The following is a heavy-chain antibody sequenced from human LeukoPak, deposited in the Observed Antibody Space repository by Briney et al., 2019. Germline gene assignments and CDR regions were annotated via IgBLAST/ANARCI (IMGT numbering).Heavy chain of an antibody. J-gene: IGHJ4*02. CDR2: IIPIFGTA. V-gene: IGHV1-69*13. D-gene: IGHD2-2*01. CDR1: GGTFIIYA. Sequence: SVTVSFKASGGTFIIYAISWVRQAPGQGVEGMGGIIPIFGTANYAQKFQGRVTITSDETTSKAYMELSSRRYGDTAVYYCARENEVCSSTSCYSDWGQGTLVTVSS. CDR3: ARENEVCSSTSCYSD.